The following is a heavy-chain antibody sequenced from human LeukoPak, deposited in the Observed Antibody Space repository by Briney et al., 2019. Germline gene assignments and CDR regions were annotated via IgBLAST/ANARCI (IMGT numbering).Heavy chain of an antibody. Sequence: GGSLRLSCTASGFTLSSYEMNWVRQAPGKGLEWVTYVSSSGGGMLYADSVKGRFTISRDNAKNSLSLQMSSLRAEDTAVYYCARDLYGSGGDAFDMWGQGTMVTVSS. V-gene: IGHV3-48*03. J-gene: IGHJ3*02. CDR1: GFTLSSYE. CDR2: VSSSGGGM. D-gene: IGHD3-10*01. CDR3: ARDLYGSGGDAFDM.